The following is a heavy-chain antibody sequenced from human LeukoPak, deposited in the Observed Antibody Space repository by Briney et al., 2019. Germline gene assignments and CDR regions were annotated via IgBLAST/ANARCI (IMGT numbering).Heavy chain of an antibody. CDR3: ARGGGYNP. Sequence: GGSLRLSCAASGFTFSSYEMNWVRQAPGKGLEWVSYISSSDSTIYYADSVKGRFTISRDNAKNSLYLQMSSLRAEDTAVYYCARGGGYNPWGQGTLVTVSS. J-gene: IGHJ4*02. CDR1: GFTFSSYE. CDR2: ISSSDSTI. D-gene: IGHD5-24*01. V-gene: IGHV3-48*03.